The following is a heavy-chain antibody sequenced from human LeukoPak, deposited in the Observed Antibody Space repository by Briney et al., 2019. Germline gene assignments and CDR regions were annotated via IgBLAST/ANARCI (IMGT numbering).Heavy chain of an antibody. CDR1: GASIGSSPYY. J-gene: IGHJ5*02. V-gene: IGHV4-61*09. Sequence: PSETLSLTCSVSGASIGSSPYYWTWIRQPAGRGLEWIGHRFTYGPATYSPSFKSRVTISLDTSKNEFSLILTSVTAADTAMYYCAVGWNAERTFDPWGQGTLVIVPS. D-gene: IGHD1-1*01. CDR3: AVGWNAERTFDP. CDR2: RFTYGPA.